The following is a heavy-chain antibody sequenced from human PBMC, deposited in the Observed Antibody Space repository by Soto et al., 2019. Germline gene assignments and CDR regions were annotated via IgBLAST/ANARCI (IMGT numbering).Heavy chain of an antibody. D-gene: IGHD3-10*01. CDR2: IYSGDSDI. Sequence: GESLKISCKASGYTFTTYWIGWVRQRPGKGLEWMGIIYSGDSDIRYSPSFEGQVTISADTSLSTAYLQWGSLKASDTAMYYCARQYGSGSFDYWGQGTLVTAPQ. CDR1: GYTFTTYW. CDR3: ARQYGSGSFDY. J-gene: IGHJ4*02. V-gene: IGHV5-51*01.